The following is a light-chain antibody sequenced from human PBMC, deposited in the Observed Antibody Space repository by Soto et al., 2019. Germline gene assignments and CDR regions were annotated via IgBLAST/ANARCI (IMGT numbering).Light chain of an antibody. CDR3: QTWGTAIHDVI. CDR1: SGHNSYA. Sequence: QLVLTQSPSASASLGASVKLTCTLSSGHNSYAIAWHQQQPEKGPRYLMKLNSDGSHSKGDGIPDRFSGSSSGAERHLTISSLQSEDEAECYCQTWGTAIHDVIFGGGTKLTVL. CDR2: LNSDGSH. J-gene: IGLJ2*01. V-gene: IGLV4-69*01.